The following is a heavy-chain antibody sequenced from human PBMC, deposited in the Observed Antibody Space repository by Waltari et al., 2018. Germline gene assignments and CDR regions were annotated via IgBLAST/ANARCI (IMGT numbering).Heavy chain of an antibody. CDR3: ARGRYCSSTSCFRYAFDI. D-gene: IGHD2-2*01. CDR1: GGSFRCYY. J-gene: IGHJ3*02. CDR2: INHSGST. V-gene: IGHV4-34*01. Sequence: QVQLQQWGAGLLKPSETLSLTCAGYGGSFRCYYWSWMRQPPGKGLGWIGEINHSGSTNYNPSLKSRVTISVDTSKNQFSLKLSSVTAADTAVYYCARGRYCSSTSCFRYAFDIWGQGTMVTVSS.